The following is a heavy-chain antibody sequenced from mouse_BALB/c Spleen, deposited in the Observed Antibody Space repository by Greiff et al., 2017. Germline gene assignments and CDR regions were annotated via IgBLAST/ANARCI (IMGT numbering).Heavy chain of an antibody. CDR1: GFTFSSYG. CDR3: ARYAMDY. J-gene: IGHJ4*01. CDR2: ISSGGSYT. V-gene: IGHV5-6*01. Sequence: EVMLLESGGDLVKPGGSLKLSCAASGFTFSSYGMSWVRQTPDKRLEWVATISSGGSYTYYPDSVKGRFTISRDNAKNTLYLQMSSLKSEDTAMYYCARYAMDYWGQGTSVTVSS.